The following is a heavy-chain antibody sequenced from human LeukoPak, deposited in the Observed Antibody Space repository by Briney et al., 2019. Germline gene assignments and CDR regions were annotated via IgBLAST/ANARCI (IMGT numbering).Heavy chain of an antibody. CDR3: ARDYDFWSGYYAPMDV. V-gene: IGHV1-69*05. D-gene: IGHD3-3*01. CDR1: GGTFSSYA. Sequence: SVKVSCKASGGTFSSYAISWVRQAPGQGLEWMGGIIPIFGTANYAQKFQGRVTITTDESTSTAYMELSSLRSEDTAVYYCARDYDFWSGYYAPMDVWGKGTTVTVSS. J-gene: IGHJ6*03. CDR2: IIPIFGTA.